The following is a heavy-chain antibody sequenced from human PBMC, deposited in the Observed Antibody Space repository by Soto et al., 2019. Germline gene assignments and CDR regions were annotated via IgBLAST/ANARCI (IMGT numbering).Heavy chain of an antibody. CDR1: GFTFSDYY. D-gene: IGHD3-9*01. Sequence: EVQLVESGGGLVQPEGSLRLSCAASGFTFSDYYMDWVRQAPGKGLEWVGRIRNKANTYTTEYAASVKGRFTVSRDDSRNSLFLQKNSLKTEDTAIYYCTRVGQLTTPYYTDYWGQGTLVTVSS. J-gene: IGHJ4*02. V-gene: IGHV3-72*01. CDR2: IRNKANTYTT. CDR3: TRVGQLTTPYYTDY.